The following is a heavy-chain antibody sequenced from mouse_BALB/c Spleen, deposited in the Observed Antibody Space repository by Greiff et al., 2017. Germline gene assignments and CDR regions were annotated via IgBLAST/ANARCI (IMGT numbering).Heavy chain of an antibody. CDR3: ARDGYPYAMDY. D-gene: IGHD2-3*01. CDR1: GFAFSSYD. V-gene: IGHV5-12-1*01. J-gene: IGHJ4*01. Sequence: EVKLMESGGGLVKPGGSLKLSCAASGFAFSSYDMSWVRQTPEKRLEWVAYISSGGGSTYYPDTVKGRFTISRDNAKNTLYLQMSSLKSEDTAMYYCARDGYPYAMDYWGQGTSVTVSS. CDR2: ISSGGGST.